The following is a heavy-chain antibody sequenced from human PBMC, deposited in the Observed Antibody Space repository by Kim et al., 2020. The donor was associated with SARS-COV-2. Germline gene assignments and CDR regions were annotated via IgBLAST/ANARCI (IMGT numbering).Heavy chain of an antibody. CDR2: ISAYNGNT. CDR3: ARDLEWADPQSTFDY. V-gene: IGHV1-18*04. Sequence: ASVKVSCKASGYTFTSYGISWVRQAPGQGLEWMGWISAYNGNTNYAQKLQGRVTMTTDTSTSTAYMELRSLRSDDTAVYYCARDLEWADPQSTFDYWGQGTLVTVSS. D-gene: IGHD3-3*01. J-gene: IGHJ4*02. CDR1: GYTFTSYG.